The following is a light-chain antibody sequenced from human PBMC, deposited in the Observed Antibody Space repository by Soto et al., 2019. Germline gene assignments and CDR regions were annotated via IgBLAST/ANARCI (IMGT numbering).Light chain of an antibody. J-gene: IGKJ4*01. CDR3: QHGTNLWG. CDR2: GAS. CDR1: QSVRNN. V-gene: IGKV3-15*01. Sequence: EIVMTQSPATLSVSPGERVTLSCRASQSVRNNLAWYQQKTGQVPRVLIYGASTRAIGIPDRFSGSGSGTEFTLTISSLQSEDFAVYYCQHGTNLWGFGGGTKVEIK.